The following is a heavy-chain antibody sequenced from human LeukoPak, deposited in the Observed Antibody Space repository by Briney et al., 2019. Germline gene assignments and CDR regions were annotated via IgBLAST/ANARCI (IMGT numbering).Heavy chain of an antibody. V-gene: IGHV3-66*01. CDR2: IYSGGST. J-gene: IGHJ4*02. CDR3: ALGLVTDY. D-gene: IGHD3-9*01. Sequence: QPGGSLRLSCAASGFTVSSNFMSWVRQAPGKGLEWVSVIYSGGSTYYADSVKGRFTISRDNSKNTLYLQMNSMRVEDTAVYYCALGLVTDYWGQGTLVTVSS. CDR1: GFTVSSNF.